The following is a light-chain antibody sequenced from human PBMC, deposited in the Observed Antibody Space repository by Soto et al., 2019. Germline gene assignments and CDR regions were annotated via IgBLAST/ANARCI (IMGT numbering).Light chain of an antibody. CDR3: QQYNNWPPIT. V-gene: IGKV3D-15*01. CDR1: QSVSSSY. CDR2: GAS. Sequence: ENVLTQYPGTLSLSTGERATLSCRAVQSVSSSYLAWYQQKPGQAPRLLIYGASTRATGIPARFSGSGSGTEFTLTISSLQSEDFAVYYCQQYNNWPPITFGQGTRLEIK. J-gene: IGKJ5*01.